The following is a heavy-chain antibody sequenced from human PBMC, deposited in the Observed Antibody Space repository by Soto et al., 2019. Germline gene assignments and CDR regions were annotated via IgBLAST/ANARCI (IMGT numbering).Heavy chain of an antibody. J-gene: IGHJ4*02. CDR3: VHFTRYEQFEY. CDR1: GFSLSSSGVG. CDR2: IYWNDDK. D-gene: IGHD5-12*01. Sequence: SGPTLVNPTQTLTLTCSFSGFSLSSSGVGVGWIRQPPGKALEWLAVIYWNDDKRFSPSLKNRLTVAKDTSRDQVVLTMSNLEPVETATYFCVHFTRYEQFEYWGQGILVIVSS. V-gene: IGHV2-5*01.